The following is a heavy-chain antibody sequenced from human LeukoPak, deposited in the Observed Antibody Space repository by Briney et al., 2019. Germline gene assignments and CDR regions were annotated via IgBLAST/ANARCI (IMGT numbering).Heavy chain of an antibody. CDR2: IKKDGTEK. CDR1: GFTFSSYW. Sequence: GGSLRLSCAASGFTFSSYWMSWVRQAPGKGLEWVANIKKDGTEKYYVDSVKGRFTISRDNAKTSLYLQMNSLRAEDTAVYYCARHLSGVTGYTYGRGIDYWGQGTLVTVCS. J-gene: IGHJ4*02. V-gene: IGHV3-7*01. CDR3: ARHLSGVTGYTYGRGIDY. D-gene: IGHD5-18*01.